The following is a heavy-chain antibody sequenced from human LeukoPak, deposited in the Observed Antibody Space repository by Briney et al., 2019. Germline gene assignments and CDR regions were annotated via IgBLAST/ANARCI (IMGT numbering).Heavy chain of an antibody. V-gene: IGHV3-74*03. Sequence: GGSLRLSCAASGFTFSSHWMHWVRQPPGRGLVWVSRINNDGTNTKYADSVKGHFTISRDNAKNMLFLQMNSLRAEDTAVYYCARDLGEPMVRAWGQGTLVTVSS. CDR3: ARDLGEPMVRA. J-gene: IGHJ5*02. CDR1: GFTFSSHW. CDR2: INNDGTNT. D-gene: IGHD4/OR15-4a*01.